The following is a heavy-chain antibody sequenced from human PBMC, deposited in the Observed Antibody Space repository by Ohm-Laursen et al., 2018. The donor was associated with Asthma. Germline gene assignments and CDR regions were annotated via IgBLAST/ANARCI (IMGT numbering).Heavy chain of an antibody. CDR1: GFTFSSYW. Sequence: GSLRLSCTASGFTFSSYWMHWVRQAPGKGLVWVSRINSDGSSTSYADSVKGRFTISRDNAKNTLYLQMNSLRAEDTAVYYCARVAVTKAGGYWGQGTLVTVSS. D-gene: IGHD4-17*01. J-gene: IGHJ4*02. CDR2: INSDGSST. V-gene: IGHV3-74*01. CDR3: ARVAVTKAGGY.